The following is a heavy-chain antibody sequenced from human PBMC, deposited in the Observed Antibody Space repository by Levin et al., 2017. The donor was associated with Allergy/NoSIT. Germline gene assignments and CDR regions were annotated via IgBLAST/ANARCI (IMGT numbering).Heavy chain of an antibody. CDR1: GGTFSSYA. Sequence: ASVKVSCKASGGTFSSYAISWVRQAPGQGLEWMGGIIPIFGTANYAQKFQGRVTITADESTSTAYMELSSLRSEDTAVYYCARVRVLRFLEWFNSYYYYYGMDVWGQGTTVTVSS. V-gene: IGHV1-69*13. CDR3: ARVRVLRFLEWFNSYYYYYGMDV. CDR2: IIPIFGTA. J-gene: IGHJ6*02. D-gene: IGHD3-3*01.